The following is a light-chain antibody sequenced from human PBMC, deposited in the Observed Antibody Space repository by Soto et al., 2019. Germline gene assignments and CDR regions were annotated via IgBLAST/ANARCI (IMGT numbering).Light chain of an antibody. CDR3: QSCDSSNHSV. Sequence: NFMLTQPHSVSESPGKTVTISSTGSRGTIASNFVQLFQERPGSAPTTVIFEDNEGPSGVPNRFSGASDSSSNSASLTISGLTTEDEPDYWCQSCDSSNHSVFGGGTKVTVL. CDR2: EDN. CDR1: RGTIASNF. V-gene: IGLV6-57*02. J-gene: IGLJ3*02.